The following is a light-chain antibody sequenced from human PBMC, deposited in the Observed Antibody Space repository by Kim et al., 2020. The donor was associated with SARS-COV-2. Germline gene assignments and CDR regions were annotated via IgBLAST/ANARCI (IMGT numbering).Light chain of an antibody. CDR2: GAS. Sequence: EIVMTQSPATLSVSPGERATLSCRASQSVSINLAWYQQKPGQAPRLLIYGASTRATGVPARFSGSGSGTELTLTISSLQSEDFAVYYCHQYNDWPRTFGQGTKVDIK. CDR1: QSVSIN. CDR3: HQYNDWPRT. J-gene: IGKJ1*01. V-gene: IGKV3-15*01.